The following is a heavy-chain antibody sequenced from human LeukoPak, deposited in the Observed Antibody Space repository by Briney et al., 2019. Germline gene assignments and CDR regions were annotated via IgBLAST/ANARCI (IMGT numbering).Heavy chain of an antibody. D-gene: IGHD3-9*01. CDR3: ARTPTGARFMFDWLLYHDAFDI. CDR2: IYYSGST. J-gene: IGHJ3*02. Sequence: SETLSLTCTVSGGSISSTSYYWGWIRQPPGKGLEWIGNIYYSGSTYYNPSLNSRVTISVDTSKNQFSLKLSSVTAADTAVYYCARTPTGARFMFDWLLYHDAFDIWGQGTMVTVSS. V-gene: IGHV4-39*01. CDR1: GGSISSTSYY.